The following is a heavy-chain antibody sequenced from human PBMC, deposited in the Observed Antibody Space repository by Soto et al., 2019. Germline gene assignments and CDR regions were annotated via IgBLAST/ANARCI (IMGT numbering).Heavy chain of an antibody. CDR3: ARNRRSSWYYYYGMDV. CDR1: GGSFSGYY. D-gene: IGHD6-13*01. J-gene: IGHJ6*02. Sequence: SETLSLTCAVYGGSFSGYYWSWIRQPPGKGLEWIGEINHSGSTNYNPSLKSRVTISVDTSKNQFSLKLSSVTAADTAVYYCARNRRSSWYYYYGMDVWGQGTTVTVSS. CDR2: INHSGST. V-gene: IGHV4-34*01.